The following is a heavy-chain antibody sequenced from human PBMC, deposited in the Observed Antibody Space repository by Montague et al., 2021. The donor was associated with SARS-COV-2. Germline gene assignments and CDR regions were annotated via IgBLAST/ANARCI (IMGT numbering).Heavy chain of an antibody. V-gene: IGHV4-38-2*02. J-gene: IGHJ4*02. CDR1: GFSFSTGYY. CDR2: IYVSGST. Sequence: SETLSLTCSVSGFSFSTGYYGGWLRQPPGKGLEWIGEIYVSGSTFYNPSLKSRLTISLDTSKNSFSLRLTSMTAADTAIYYCARGLGFDDYWGQGIPVTVSS. CDR3: ARGLGFDDY. D-gene: IGHD7-27*01.